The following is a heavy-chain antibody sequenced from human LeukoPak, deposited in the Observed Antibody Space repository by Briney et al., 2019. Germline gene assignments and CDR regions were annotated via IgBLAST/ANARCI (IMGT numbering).Heavy chain of an antibody. Sequence: SETLSLTCTVSGGSISTYYWSWIRQSPGKGLEWIGHIYYSGSIKYNPSLKSRVTISLDTSKNQFSLKLTSVIAADTAVYYCARGVAGSGSTPKYWGQGTLVTVSS. CDR3: ARGVAGSGSTPKY. V-gene: IGHV4-59*01. J-gene: IGHJ4*02. D-gene: IGHD1-26*01. CDR2: IYYSGSI. CDR1: GGSISTYY.